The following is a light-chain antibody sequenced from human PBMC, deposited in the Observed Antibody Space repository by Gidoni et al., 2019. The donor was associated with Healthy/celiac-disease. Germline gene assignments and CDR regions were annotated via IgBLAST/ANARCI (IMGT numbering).Light chain of an antibody. CDR1: SSDVGVYNY. Sequence: QSALTQPASVSGSPGQSITISCTGTSSDVGVYNYVSWYQQHPGKAPKLMIYDVSTRPSGVSNRFSGSTSGNTASLTISGLQAEDEADYYCSSYTSSSVFGTGTKVTVL. CDR3: SSYTSSSV. V-gene: IGLV2-14*01. J-gene: IGLJ1*01. CDR2: DVS.